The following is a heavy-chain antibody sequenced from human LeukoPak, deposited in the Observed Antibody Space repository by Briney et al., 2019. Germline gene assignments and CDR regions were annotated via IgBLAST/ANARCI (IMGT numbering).Heavy chain of an antibody. CDR3: AKDIRSSWYYFQD. V-gene: IGHV3-23*01. J-gene: IGHJ1*01. Sequence: GGSLRLSCAASGFTFSNYAMTWVRQAPGKGLGWVSTISGSGDRTYYADSVKGRFTISRDNSKNTLYVQMNSLRAEDTAVYYCAKDIRSSWYYFQDWGQGTLVTVSS. CDR1: GFTFSNYA. D-gene: IGHD6-13*01. CDR2: ISGSGDRT.